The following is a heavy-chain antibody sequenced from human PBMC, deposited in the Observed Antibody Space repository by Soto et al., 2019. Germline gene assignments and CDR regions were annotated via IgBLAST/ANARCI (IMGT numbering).Heavy chain of an antibody. Sequence: SETLSLTCTVSGGSISHYYWSWIRQSPGKGLEWIGYAYYSGSTDYNPSLKSPVTMSVDTSKKQVSLTLNSVTNADTAVYSCARDRSTYGGGGTGEVKENWFDPWGPGTVVTVS. V-gene: IGHV4-59*01. J-gene: IGHJ5*02. CDR3: ARDRSTYGGGGTGEVKENWFDP. D-gene: IGHD2-8*01. CDR2: AYYSGST. CDR1: GGSISHYY.